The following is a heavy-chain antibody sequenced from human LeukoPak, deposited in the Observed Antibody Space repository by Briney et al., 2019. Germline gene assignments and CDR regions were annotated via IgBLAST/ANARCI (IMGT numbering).Heavy chain of an antibody. CDR1: GFTFSSYG. Sequence: SGGSLRLSCAASGFTFSSYGMHWVHQAPGKGLEWVAVIWYDGSNKYYADSVKGRFTISRDNSKNTLYLQMNSLRAEDTAVYYCAKDGYQPTYYYDSSGYYPDYWGQGTLVTVSS. CDR3: AKDGYQPTYYYDSSGYYPDY. CDR2: IWYDGSNK. D-gene: IGHD3-22*01. V-gene: IGHV3-33*06. J-gene: IGHJ4*02.